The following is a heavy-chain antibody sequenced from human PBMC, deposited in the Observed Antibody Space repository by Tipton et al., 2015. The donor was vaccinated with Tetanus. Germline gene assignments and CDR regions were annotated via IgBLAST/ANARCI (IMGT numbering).Heavy chain of an antibody. CDR1: GFTFSSYA. V-gene: IGHV3-30*14. CDR3: ARETTTVVKSVTVWSGMDV. CDR2: ISYDGSNK. Sequence: SLRLSCAASGFTFSSYAMHWVRQAPGKGLEWVAVISYDGSNKYYADSVKGRFTISTDISKNTLFLQMNSLRAEDTALYYCARETTTVVKSVTVWSGMDVWGQGSTVIVSS. J-gene: IGHJ6*02. D-gene: IGHD4-23*01.